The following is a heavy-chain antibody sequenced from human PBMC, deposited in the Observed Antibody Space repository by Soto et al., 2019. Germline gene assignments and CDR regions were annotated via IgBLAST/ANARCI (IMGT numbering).Heavy chain of an antibody. CDR3: AVKGGDYAGGNYYYYYYMDV. D-gene: IGHD4-17*01. CDR2: INPSGTST. V-gene: IGHV1-46*01. CDR1: GYTFANYF. Sequence: ASVKVSCKASGYTFANYFMHWVRQAPGQGLEWVGIINPSGTSTTYAQKFQGRVTVTRDTSTTTLYMELSSLRSDDTAVYYCAVKGGDYAGGNYYYYYYMDVWGKGTTVTVSS. J-gene: IGHJ6*03.